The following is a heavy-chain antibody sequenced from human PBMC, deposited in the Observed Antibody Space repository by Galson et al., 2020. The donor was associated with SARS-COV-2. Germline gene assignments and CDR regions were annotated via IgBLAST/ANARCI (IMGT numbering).Heavy chain of an antibody. CDR1: GFTFSRYA. V-gene: IGHV3-23*01. CDR3: AKDRGNDYGDQLDF. CDR2: ISGGGGST. Sequence: GESLKISCAASGFTFSRYAMAWVRQAPGKGLEWVSGISGGGGSTYYADSVKGRFTISRDISQNTVYLQMSSLRAEDTAVCYCAKDRGNDYGDQLDFWGQGTQVTVSS. D-gene: IGHD4-17*01. J-gene: IGHJ4*02.